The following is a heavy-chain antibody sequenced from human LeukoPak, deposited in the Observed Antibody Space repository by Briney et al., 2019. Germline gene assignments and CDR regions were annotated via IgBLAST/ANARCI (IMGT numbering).Heavy chain of an antibody. CDR1: GFTISSYW. V-gene: IGHV3-7*04. CDR2: IKDDGGEK. J-gene: IGHJ4*02. Sequence: PGGSPRLSCVGSGFTISSYWMTWVRQAPRRGVEWVANIKDDGGEKYSVDSVKGRFTISRDNAKNLLYLQMSSLRAEDTVVYYCARARIEYWGEGTLVTVSS. D-gene: IGHD1-14*01. CDR3: ARARIEY.